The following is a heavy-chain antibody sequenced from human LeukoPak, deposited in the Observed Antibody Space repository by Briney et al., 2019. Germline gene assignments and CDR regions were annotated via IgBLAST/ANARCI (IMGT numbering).Heavy chain of an antibody. Sequence: PGGSLRLSCAASGFTFSDFSMSGVGQAPGRGLEWVSVITSNSYIFDADSVKGRFTISRDNAKKSLYLQMNSLRAEDTAVYYCARGSMGLTTGPHYDWGRGTLVTVSS. V-gene: IGHV3-21*01. CDR2: ITSNSYI. CDR1: GFTFSDFS. CDR3: ARGSMGLTTGPHYD. J-gene: IGHJ4*02. D-gene: IGHD1-26*01.